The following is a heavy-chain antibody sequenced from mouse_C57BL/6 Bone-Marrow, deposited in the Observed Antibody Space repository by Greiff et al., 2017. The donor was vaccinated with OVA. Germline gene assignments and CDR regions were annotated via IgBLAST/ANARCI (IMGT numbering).Heavy chain of an antibody. CDR2: IWSGGST. CDR1: GFSLTSYG. D-gene: IGHD2-4*01. V-gene: IGHV2-4*01. J-gene: IGHJ4*01. Sequence: QVQLQQSGPGLVQPSQSLSITCTVSGFSLTSYGVHWVRQPPGKGLAWLGVIWSGGSTDYNAAFISRLSISKDNSKSQVFFKMNSLQADDTAIYYCAKKRLDYDDYYAMDYWGQGTSVTVSS. CDR3: AKKRLDYDDYYAMDY.